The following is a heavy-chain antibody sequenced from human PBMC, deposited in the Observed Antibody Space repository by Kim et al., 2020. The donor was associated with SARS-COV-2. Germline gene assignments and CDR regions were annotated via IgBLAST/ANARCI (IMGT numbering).Heavy chain of an antibody. D-gene: IGHD6-19*01. CDR1: GYTFTSYA. Sequence: ASVKVSCKTSGYTFTSYAVHWVRQAPGQRLEWVGWINAGNGHTKYSQKLQGRVTITRDTSASTAYMELSSLTSEDTAVYYCARVGVAGTTNYNYYYGLDVWGQGTTVTVSS. J-gene: IGHJ6*02. CDR2: INAGNGHT. V-gene: IGHV1-3*01. CDR3: ARVGVAGTTNYNYYYGLDV.